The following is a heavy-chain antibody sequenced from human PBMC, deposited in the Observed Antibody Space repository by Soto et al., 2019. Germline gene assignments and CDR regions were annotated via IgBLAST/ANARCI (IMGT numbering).Heavy chain of an antibody. CDR3: AKGWELFTY. V-gene: IGHV3-23*01. CDR1: GFTLSNYA. Sequence: EVQLLESGGGLVQPGGSLRLSCATSGFTLSNYATGWVRQAPGKGLDRVSTIGGSGGGTYYADSVKGRFTISRDSSKNTLYLDMNSLRAEDTAVYFCAKGWELFTYWGQGTLVTVSS. CDR2: IGGSGGGT. J-gene: IGHJ4*02. D-gene: IGHD1-26*01.